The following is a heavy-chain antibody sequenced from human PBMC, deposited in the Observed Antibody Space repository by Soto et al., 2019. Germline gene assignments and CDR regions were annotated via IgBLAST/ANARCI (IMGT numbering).Heavy chain of an antibody. CDR2: IIPIFGTA. Sequence: QVQLVQSGAEVKKPGSSVKVSCKASGGTFSSYAISWVRQAPGQGLEWMGGIIPIFGTANYAQKVQGRVTITADKSTSTAYMELSSLRSEDTAVYYCASALDWNYGEWDYYYGMDVWGQGTTVTVSS. V-gene: IGHV1-69*06. J-gene: IGHJ6*02. CDR1: GGTFSSYA. CDR3: ASALDWNYGEWDYYYGMDV. D-gene: IGHD1-7*01.